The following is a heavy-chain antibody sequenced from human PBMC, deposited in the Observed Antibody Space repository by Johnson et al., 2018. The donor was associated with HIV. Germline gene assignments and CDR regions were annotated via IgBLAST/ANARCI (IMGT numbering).Heavy chain of an antibody. Sequence: VQLVESGGGLVQPGGSLRLSCAASGFTFGSYAMSWVRQAPGKGLEWVSYISSSGTTMYYADSVKGRFTISRDNAKNSLYLQMNSLRAEDTAVYYCAREVAAVGDAFDIWGQGTMVTVSS. J-gene: IGHJ3*02. CDR1: GFTFGSYA. D-gene: IGHD6-13*01. CDR2: ISSSGTTM. CDR3: AREVAAVGDAFDI. V-gene: IGHV3-48*03.